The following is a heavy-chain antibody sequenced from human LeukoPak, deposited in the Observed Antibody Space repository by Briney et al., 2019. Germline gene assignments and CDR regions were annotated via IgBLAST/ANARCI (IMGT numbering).Heavy chain of an antibody. CDR2: ISSTSTYI. Sequence: GGSLRLSCAGSGFTFSSYGMSWVRQAPGKGLEWVSSISSTSTYIYYADSVKGRFTISRDNAKNALYLEMNSLTAADTAVYYCARDLGDRWGLWGSYRYPLDNWGQGTPVTVSS. J-gene: IGHJ4*02. V-gene: IGHV3-21*01. CDR1: GFTFSSYG. CDR3: ARDLGDRWGLWGSYRYPLDN. D-gene: IGHD3-16*02.